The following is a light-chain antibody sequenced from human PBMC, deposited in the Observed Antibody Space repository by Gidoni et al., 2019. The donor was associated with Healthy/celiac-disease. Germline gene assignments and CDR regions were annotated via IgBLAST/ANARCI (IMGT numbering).Light chain of an antibody. CDR2: QDI. CDR1: KLGDKY. J-gene: IGLJ1*01. Sequence: SYGLTQPPSVSVSPGQTASITCSGDKLGDKYACWYQQKPGQSPVLVIYQDIKRPSGIPERFSGSNSGNTATLTISGTQAMDEADYYCQAWDSSTAVFGTGTKVTVL. CDR3: QAWDSSTAV. V-gene: IGLV3-1*01.